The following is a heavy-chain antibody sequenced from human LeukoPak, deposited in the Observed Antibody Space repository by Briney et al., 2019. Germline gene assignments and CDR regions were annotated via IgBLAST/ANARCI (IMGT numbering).Heavy chain of an antibody. CDR1: GGSISSGGYC. V-gene: IGHV4-31*03. CDR2: IYYSGST. CDR3: ARGLFTFYMDV. J-gene: IGHJ6*03. Sequence: SETLSLTCTVSGGSISSGGYCWSWIRQHPGKGLEWIGYIYYSGSTYYNPSLKSRVTISVDTSKNQFSLKLSSVTAADTAVYYCARGLFTFYMDVWGKGTTVTVSS. D-gene: IGHD3-16*01.